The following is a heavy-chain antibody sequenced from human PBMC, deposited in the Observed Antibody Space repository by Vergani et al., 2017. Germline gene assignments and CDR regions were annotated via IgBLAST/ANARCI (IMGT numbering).Heavy chain of an antibody. CDR3: VKGYSSSSSVDY. CDR1: GFTFSSYA. D-gene: IGHD6-6*01. Sequence: EVQLVESGGGLVQPGGSLRPPCSAPGFTFSSYAMHWVRQAPGKGLEYVSAISSNGGSTYYADSVKGRFTIPRDNSKTTLYLQMSSLRAEATAVYYCVKGYSSSSSVDYWGQGTLVTVSS. CDR2: ISSNGGST. J-gene: IGHJ4*02. V-gene: IGHV3-64D*06.